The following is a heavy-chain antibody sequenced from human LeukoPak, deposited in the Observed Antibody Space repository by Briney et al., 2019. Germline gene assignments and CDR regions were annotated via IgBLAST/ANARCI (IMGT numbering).Heavy chain of an antibody. V-gene: IGHV3-48*03. D-gene: IGHD3-10*01. CDR3: ANVFSGSYLPDY. J-gene: IGHJ4*02. Sequence: QPGGSLRLSCAASGFTFSSYEMNWVRQAPGKGLEWVSYISSSGSTTYYADSVKGRFTISRDNSKNTLYLQMNSLRAEDTAVYYCANVFSGSYLPDYWGQGTLVTVSS. CDR1: GFTFSSYE. CDR2: ISSSGSTT.